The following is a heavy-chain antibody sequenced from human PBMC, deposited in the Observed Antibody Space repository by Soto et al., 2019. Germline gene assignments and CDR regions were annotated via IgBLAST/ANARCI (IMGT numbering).Heavy chain of an antibody. D-gene: IGHD6-13*01. CDR1: GYTFTSYA. J-gene: IGHJ4*02. V-gene: IGHV1-3*01. CDR3: ASTCVDSSSWRPCYYFDY. CDR2: INAGNGNT. Sequence: ASVKVSCKASGYTFTSYAMHWVRQAPGQRLEWMGWINAGNGNTKYSQKFQGRVTITRDTSASTAYMELSSLRSEDTAVYYCASTCVDSSSWRPCYYFDYWGQGTLVTVSS.